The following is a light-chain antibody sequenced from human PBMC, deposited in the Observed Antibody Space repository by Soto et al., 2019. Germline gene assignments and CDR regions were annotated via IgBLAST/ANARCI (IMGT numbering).Light chain of an antibody. V-gene: IGKV1-5*01. CDR2: DAS. Sequence: DIPMTQSPSTLSASVGDRVTIPCRASQSISSWLAWYQQKPGKAPKLLIYDASSLESGVPSRFSGSGSGTEFTLTISSLQPDDFAVYYCQKYERAPWKFGQGTK. J-gene: IGKJ1*01. CDR1: QSISSW. CDR3: QKYERAPWK.